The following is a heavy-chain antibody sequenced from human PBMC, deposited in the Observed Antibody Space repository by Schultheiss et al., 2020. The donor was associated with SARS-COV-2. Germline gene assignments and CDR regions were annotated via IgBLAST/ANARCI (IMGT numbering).Heavy chain of an antibody. CDR3: ARGRGVKGDDY. V-gene: IGHV3-20*04. J-gene: IGHJ4*02. CDR2: VKWNGNST. CDR1: EFTFDASV. D-gene: IGHD3-3*01. Sequence: GGSLRLSCAASEFTFDASVMTWVRQGPGKGLERVSRVKWNGNSTTYADSMKGRSTVSRDNAKNSLYLQMNSLRAEDTAVYYCARGRGVKGDDYWGQGTLVTVSS.